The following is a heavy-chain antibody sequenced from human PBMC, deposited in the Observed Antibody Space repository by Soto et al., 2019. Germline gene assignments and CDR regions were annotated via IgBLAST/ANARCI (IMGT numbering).Heavy chain of an antibody. V-gene: IGHV4-59*01. D-gene: IGHD3-3*01. J-gene: IGHJ4*02. CDR2: IYYSGST. Sequence: QVQLQESGPGLVKPSETLSLTCTVSGGSISSYYWSWIRQPPGKGLEWIGYIYYSGSTNYNPSLKSRVTKSVDTAKNRFSLKLSSVTAADTAVYYCARGKGDFGSGSLQYWGQGTLVTVSS. CDR3: ARGKGDFGSGSLQY. CDR1: GGSISSYY.